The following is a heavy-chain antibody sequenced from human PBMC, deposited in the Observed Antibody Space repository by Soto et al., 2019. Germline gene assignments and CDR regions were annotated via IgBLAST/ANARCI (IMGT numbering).Heavy chain of an antibody. V-gene: IGHV1-18*01. D-gene: IGHD3-10*01. Sequence: EASVKVSCKASGYSFTSHGISWVRQAPGQGLEWMAWISASNGDTNYAQKFRGRVTVTTDTSTSTGYMELRSLRSEDTAVYYCARMVRGSNIDYYHYMDVWGKGTTVTVSS. J-gene: IGHJ6*03. CDR1: GYSFTSHG. CDR2: ISASNGDT. CDR3: ARMVRGSNIDYYHYMDV.